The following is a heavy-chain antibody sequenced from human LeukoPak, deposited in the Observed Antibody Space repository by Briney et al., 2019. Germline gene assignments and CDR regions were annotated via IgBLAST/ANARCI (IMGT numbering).Heavy chain of an antibody. Sequence: SQTLSLTCTVSGGSIRSGDYEWSWIRQPPGKGLEWIGYIYYSGSTYYNPSLKSRVTISVDTSKNQFSLKLSSVTAADTAVYYCARDVGSSGSFDYWGQGTLVTVSS. D-gene: IGHD3-22*01. CDR3: ARDVGSSGSFDY. V-gene: IGHV4-30-4*08. CDR1: GGSIRSGDYE. CDR2: IYYSGST. J-gene: IGHJ4*02.